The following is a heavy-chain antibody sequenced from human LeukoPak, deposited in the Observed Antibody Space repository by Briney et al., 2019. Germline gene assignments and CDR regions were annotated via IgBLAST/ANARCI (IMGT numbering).Heavy chain of an antibody. CDR3: ARDQSSGWYGGYMDV. D-gene: IGHD6-19*01. V-gene: IGHV1-2*02. J-gene: IGHJ6*03. CDR2: INPNSGGT. CDR1: GYTFTGYY. Sequence: ASVKVSCKASGYTFTGYYMHWVRQAPGQGLEWMGWINPNSGGTNYAQKFQGRVTMTRDTSISTAYMELSRLRSDDTAVYYCARDQSSGWYGGYMDVWGKGTTVTVSS.